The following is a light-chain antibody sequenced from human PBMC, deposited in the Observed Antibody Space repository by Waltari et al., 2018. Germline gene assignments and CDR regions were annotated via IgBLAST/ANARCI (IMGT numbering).Light chain of an antibody. CDR3: QQRSNWNT. V-gene: IGKV3-11*01. J-gene: IGKJ2*01. CDR2: NAS. Sequence: EIVLTQSPATLSLSPGESATLSCRASQSVNKYLDWFQQKPGQAPRLLIYNASNRAAGIPARFSGSGSGTDFTLTISSLEPEDFAVYYCQQRSNWNTFGQGTKLEIK. CDR1: QSVNKY.